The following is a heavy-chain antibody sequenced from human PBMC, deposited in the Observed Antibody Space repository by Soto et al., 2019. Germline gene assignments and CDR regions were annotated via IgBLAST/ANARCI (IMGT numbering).Heavy chain of an antibody. CDR1: GFTFSTYD. D-gene: IGHD2-2*02. CDR3: SKRPASLRTFDY. CDR2: ITGGGGDT. V-gene: IGHV3-23*01. Sequence: EVQLLESGGGLVQPGGSLRLSCAASGFTFSTYDMNWVRQAPAKGLEWVSTITGGGGDTFYADSVKGRFTISSDKSKNTLYLQMSGLRADDTAVYYCSKRPASLRTFDYWGQGTLVTVSS. J-gene: IGHJ4*02.